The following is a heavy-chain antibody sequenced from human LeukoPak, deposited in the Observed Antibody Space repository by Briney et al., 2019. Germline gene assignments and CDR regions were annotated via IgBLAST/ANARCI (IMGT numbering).Heavy chain of an antibody. D-gene: IGHD6-19*01. Sequence: ASVKVSCKASGYSFTSYAITWVRQAPGQGLEWMGWISVNNGNTNYAEKFQGRVTMTTDTSTTTAYMELRSLRSDDTAVYYCGTSRESSGWPNYYYHYMDVRGKGTTVTVSS. CDR2: ISVNNGNT. CDR3: GTSRESSGWPNYYYHYMDV. V-gene: IGHV1-18*01. J-gene: IGHJ6*03. CDR1: GYSFTSYA.